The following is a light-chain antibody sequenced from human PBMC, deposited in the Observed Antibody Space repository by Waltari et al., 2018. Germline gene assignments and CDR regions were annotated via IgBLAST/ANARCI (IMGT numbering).Light chain of an antibody. CDR2: GAS. CDR3: QQYYSAPLT. V-gene: IGKV4-1*01. Sequence: DIVMTQSPDSLAVSLGERATINCKSSQSILYSSNNKNYLAWYQQKAGQPPKLPIYGASTRESGVPDRISGSGSGTDFTLTISSLQAEDVAVYYCQQYYSAPLTFGGGTKVEIK. J-gene: IGKJ4*01. CDR1: QSILYSSNNKNY.